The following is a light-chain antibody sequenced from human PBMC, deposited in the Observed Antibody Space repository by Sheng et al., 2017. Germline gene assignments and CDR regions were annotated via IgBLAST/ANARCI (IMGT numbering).Light chain of an antibody. J-gene: IGKJ2*03. Sequence: DIQMTQSPSSLSASVGDRVTITCQASQGVSNYLNWYQQKPGKAPRLLIYDATHLETGVPSRFSGSGSGTDFTLTISGLQPEDVATYFCHQYDTLPRNSFGQG. CDR2: DAT. CDR3: HQYDTLPRNS. V-gene: IGKV1-33*01. CDR1: QGVSNY.